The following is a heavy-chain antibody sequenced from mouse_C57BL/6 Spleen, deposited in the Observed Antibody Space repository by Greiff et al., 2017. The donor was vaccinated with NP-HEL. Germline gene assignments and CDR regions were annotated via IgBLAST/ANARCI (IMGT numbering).Heavy chain of an antibody. J-gene: IGHJ4*01. CDR3: ARTNDGYYAMDY. CDR1: GYTFTSYW. V-gene: IGHV1-69*01. CDR2: IDPSDSTT. Sequence: QVQLQQPGAELVMPGASVKLSCKASGYTFTSYWMHWVKQRPGQGLEWMGEIDPSDSTTNYNQKFKGKSTLNVNNSSSSAYMQRSRLTSEDSAVYYCARTNDGYYAMDYWGQGTSVTVSS. D-gene: IGHD2-12*01.